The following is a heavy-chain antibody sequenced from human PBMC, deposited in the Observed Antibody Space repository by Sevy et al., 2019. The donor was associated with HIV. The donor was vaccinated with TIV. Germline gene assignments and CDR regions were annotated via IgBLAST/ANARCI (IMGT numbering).Heavy chain of an antibody. CDR1: GGTFSSYA. V-gene: IGHV1-69*04. J-gene: IGHJ6*02. CDR3: ARDIGWGYGDYYYCMDV. Sequence: ASVKVSCKASGGTFSSYAISWVRQAPGQGLEWMGRIIPILGIANYAQKFQGRVTITADKSTSTAYMELSSLRSEDTAVYYCARDIGWGYGDYYYCMDVWGQGTTVTVS. D-gene: IGHD4-17*01. CDR2: IIPILGIA.